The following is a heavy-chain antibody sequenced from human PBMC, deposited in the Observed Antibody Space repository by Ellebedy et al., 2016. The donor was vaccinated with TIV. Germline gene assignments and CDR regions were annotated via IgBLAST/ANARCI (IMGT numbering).Heavy chain of an antibody. CDR3: ARGEYGSGWFGVAY. D-gene: IGHD6-19*01. V-gene: IGHV1-8*03. J-gene: IGHJ4*02. CDR1: GYTFSSYE. CDR2: MNPNSGNT. Sequence: AASVKVSCKASGYTFSSYEINWVRQTTGQGLEWMGWMNPNSGNTGYAQKFQGRVTITRDTSISTAYMELSSLRSEDTAVYYCARGEYGSGWFGVAYWGQGTLVTVSS.